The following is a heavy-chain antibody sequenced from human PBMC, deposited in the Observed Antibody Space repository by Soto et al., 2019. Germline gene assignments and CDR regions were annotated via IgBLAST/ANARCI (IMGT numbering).Heavy chain of an antibody. D-gene: IGHD3-22*01. V-gene: IGHV1-2*02. Sequence: ASVKVSCKASGYTFTGYYMHWVRQAPGQGREWMGWINPNSGGTNYAQKFRGRVTMTRDTSIRTAYMELRRLRSDDTAVYYCARVTTAYGMDVWGQGTTVTVSS. CDR1: GYTFTGYY. J-gene: IGHJ6*02. CDR3: ARVTTAYGMDV. CDR2: INPNSGGT.